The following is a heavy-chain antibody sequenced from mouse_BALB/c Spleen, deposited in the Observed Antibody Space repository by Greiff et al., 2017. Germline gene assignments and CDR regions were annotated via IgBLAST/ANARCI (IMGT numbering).Heavy chain of an antibody. Sequence: EVQLQQSGTVLARPGASVKMSCKASGYSFTSYWMHWVKQRPGQGLEWIGAIYPGNSDTSYNQKFKGKAKLTAVTSASTAYMELSSLTNEDSAVYYCHYGYDGYYAMDYWGQGTSVTVSS. J-gene: IGHJ4*01. V-gene: IGHV1-5*01. CDR3: HYGYDGYYAMDY. CDR1: GYSFTSYW. CDR2: IYPGNSDT. D-gene: IGHD2-2*01.